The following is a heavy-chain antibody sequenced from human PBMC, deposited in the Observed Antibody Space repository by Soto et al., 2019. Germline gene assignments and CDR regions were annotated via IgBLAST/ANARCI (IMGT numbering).Heavy chain of an antibody. CDR2: INMDGGST. Sequence: GGSLRLSCAASGFTFSGDWMHWVRQAAGKGLVWVSRINMDGGSTYYADSVKGRFTISRDNSKNTLYLQMNSLRAEDTAVYYCAKAEEYCTNGVCYGPDYWGQGTLVTVSS. CDR1: GFTFSGDW. V-gene: IGHV3-74*01. CDR3: AKAEEYCTNGVCYGPDY. D-gene: IGHD2-8*01. J-gene: IGHJ4*02.